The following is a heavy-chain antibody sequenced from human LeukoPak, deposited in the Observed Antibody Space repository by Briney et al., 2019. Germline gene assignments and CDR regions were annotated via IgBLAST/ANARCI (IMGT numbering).Heavy chain of an antibody. CDR1: GNSFTTYW. D-gene: IGHD1-26*01. V-gene: IGHV5-51*01. CDR3: ARSRSTGTYPLGNAFNI. Sequence: GESLKISCKGSGNSFTTYWIGWVRQMPGKGLEWMGIIYPAYSDTSYSPSFKGQVTISADMSISTAYLQWSSLKASDTAIYYCARSRSTGTYPLGNAFNIWGQGTLVTVSS. J-gene: IGHJ3*02. CDR2: IYPAYSDT.